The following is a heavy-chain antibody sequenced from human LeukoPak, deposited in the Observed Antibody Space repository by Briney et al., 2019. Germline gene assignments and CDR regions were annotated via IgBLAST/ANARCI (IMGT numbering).Heavy chain of an antibody. Sequence: GGSLRLSCAASGFTFSSYAMSWVRQAPGKGLEWVSAISGSGDSTYYADSVKGRFTISRDNSKDTLYLQMNSLRAEDTALYYRAKGDCVSTSCPFDYWGQGSLVTVSS. CDR2: ISGSGDST. D-gene: IGHD2-2*01. CDR1: GFTFSSYA. CDR3: AKGDCVSTSCPFDY. V-gene: IGHV3-23*01. J-gene: IGHJ4*02.